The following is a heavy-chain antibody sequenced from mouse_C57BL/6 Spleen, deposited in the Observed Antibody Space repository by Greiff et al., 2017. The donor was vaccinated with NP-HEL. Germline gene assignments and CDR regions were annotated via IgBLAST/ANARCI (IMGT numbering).Heavy chain of an antibody. CDR2: INPSNGGT. D-gene: IGHD1-1*01. J-gene: IGHJ1*03. V-gene: IGHV1-53*01. CDR1: GYTFTSYW. CDR3: ARREYYYGSSYWYFDV. Sequence: VQLQQPGTELVKPGASVKLSCKASGYTFTSYWMHWVKQRPGQGLEWIGNINPSNGGTNYNEKFKSKATLTVDKSSSTAYMQLSSLTSEDSAVYYCARREYYYGSSYWYFDVWGTGTTVTVSS.